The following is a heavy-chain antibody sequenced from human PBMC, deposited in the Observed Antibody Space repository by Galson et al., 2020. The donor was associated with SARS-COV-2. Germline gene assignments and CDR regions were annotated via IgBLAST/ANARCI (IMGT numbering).Heavy chain of an antibody. D-gene: IGHD3-22*01. Sequence: SETLSLTCTVSGGSISSYYWSWTRQPPGKGLEWIGYIYYSGSTNYNPSLKSRVTISVDTSKNQFSLKLSSVTAADTAVYYCARPYYYDSSGYYQGESAFDIWGQGTMVTVSS. CDR3: ARPYYYDSSGYYQGESAFDI. V-gene: IGHV4-59*08. J-gene: IGHJ3*02. CDR1: GGSISSYY. CDR2: IYYSGST.